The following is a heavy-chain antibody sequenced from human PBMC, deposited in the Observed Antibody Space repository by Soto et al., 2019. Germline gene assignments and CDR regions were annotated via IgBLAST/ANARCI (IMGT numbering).Heavy chain of an antibody. D-gene: IGHD3-10*01. J-gene: IGHJ4*02. CDR1: GFTFNSYP. CDR2: ISGNGGST. CDR3: ARRGYGLYFDY. V-gene: IGHV3-64*01. Sequence: EVQLVESGGGLVQPGGSLRLSCAASGFTFNSYPMHWVRQAPGKGLEYVSAISGNGGSTYYANSVKGRFTISRDNSKNTLYLQMGSLRAEDMAVYYCARRGYGLYFDYWGQGTLVTVSS.